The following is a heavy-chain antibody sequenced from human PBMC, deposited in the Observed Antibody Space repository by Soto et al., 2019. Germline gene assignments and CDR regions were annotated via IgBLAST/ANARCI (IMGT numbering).Heavy chain of an antibody. CDR1: GFILSDCA. Sequence: EVQLVESGGGLVQPGGSLRLSCATSGFILSDCAMNWVRQAPGKGLEWVSYISSSSSVIDYADSVKGRCTVSRDNARNALYLQMNSLRAEDTAVYYCARDLSWGSNWYYYMDVWGKGTTVTVSS. CDR2: ISSSSSVI. J-gene: IGHJ6*03. D-gene: IGHD7-27*01. CDR3: ARDLSWGSNWYYYMDV. V-gene: IGHV3-48*01.